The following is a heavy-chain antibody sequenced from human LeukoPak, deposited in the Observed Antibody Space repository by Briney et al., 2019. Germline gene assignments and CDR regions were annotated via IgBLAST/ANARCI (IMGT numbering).Heavy chain of an antibody. CDR2: IYPGDSDT. Sequence: GESLKISCKGSGYSFTSYWIGWVRQMPGKGLEWMGIIYPGDSDTRYSPSFRGQVTISADKSISTAYLQWSSQKSSDTAMYYCARLGITGTTLYYFDYWGQGTLITVSS. CDR1: GYSFTSYW. D-gene: IGHD1-20*01. J-gene: IGHJ4*02. V-gene: IGHV5-51*01. CDR3: ARLGITGTTLYYFDY.